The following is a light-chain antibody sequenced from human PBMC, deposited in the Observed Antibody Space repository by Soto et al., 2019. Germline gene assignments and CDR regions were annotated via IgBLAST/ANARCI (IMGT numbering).Light chain of an antibody. CDR1: QSLTSSX. V-gene: IGKV3-20*01. Sequence: EILLTQSPGTLSLSPGDRATLSCRASQSLTSSXFAWYQLQPGQTPRLLIYGASIRATDIPDRFSGSGSGTDFXXTISRLEXEDFAVYFCQQYGRLPLSFGGGTKVEIK. CDR2: GAS. J-gene: IGKJ4*01. CDR3: QQYGRLPLS.